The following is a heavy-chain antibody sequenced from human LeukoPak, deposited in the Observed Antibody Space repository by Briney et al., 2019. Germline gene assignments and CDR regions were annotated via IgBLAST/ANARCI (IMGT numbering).Heavy chain of an antibody. D-gene: IGHD4-17*01. J-gene: IGHJ4*02. CDR3: ARGDDYGDSCPDY. CDR2: IIPIFGTA. CDR1: GGTFSSYA. Sequence: SVTVSCKASGGTFSSYAISWVRQAPGQGLEWMGGIIPIFGTANYAQKFQGRVTITRDTSASTAYMELSSLRSEDTAVYYCARGDDYGDSCPDYWGQGTLVTVSS. V-gene: IGHV1-69*05.